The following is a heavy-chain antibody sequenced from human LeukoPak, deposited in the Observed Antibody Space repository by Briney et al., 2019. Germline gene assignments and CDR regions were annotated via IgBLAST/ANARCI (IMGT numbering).Heavy chain of an antibody. CDR2: IIPIFGTA. D-gene: IGHD3-10*01. Sequence: SVKVSCKASGGTFSSYAISWVRQAPGQGLEWMGRIIPIFGTANYAQKFQGRVTITADKSTSTAYMELSRLRSEDTAVYYCARDIQNYYGSGSYYGLFDYWGQGTLVTVSS. V-gene: IGHV1-69*06. J-gene: IGHJ4*02. CDR3: ARDIQNYYGSGSYYGLFDY. CDR1: GGTFSSYA.